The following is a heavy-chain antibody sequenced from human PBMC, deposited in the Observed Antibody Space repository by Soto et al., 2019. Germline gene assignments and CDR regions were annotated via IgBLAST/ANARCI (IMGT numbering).Heavy chain of an antibody. J-gene: IGHJ4*02. V-gene: IGHV1-18*01. CDR3: AGSWVGSGSYYFDY. D-gene: IGHD3-10*01. CDR2: ISAYNGNT. Sequence: GASVKVSCKASGYTFTSYGISWVRQAPGQGLEWMGWISAYNGNTNYAQKLKGRVTMTTDTSTSTAYMEMRSLRSDDTAVYYCAGSWVGSGSYYFDYWGQGTLVTVSS. CDR1: GYTFTSYG.